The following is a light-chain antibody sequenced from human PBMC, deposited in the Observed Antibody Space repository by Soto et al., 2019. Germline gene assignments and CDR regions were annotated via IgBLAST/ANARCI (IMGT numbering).Light chain of an antibody. CDR2: KAS. V-gene: IGKV1-5*03. CDR1: QNINNW. Sequence: GDIFTITFRSSQNINNWIAWYQQKPGKAPKLLIYKASSLESGVPSRFSGSGSGTEFTLTISSLLPDDFATYYCQQYSSYWTFGQGTKVDI. CDR3: QQYSSYWT. J-gene: IGKJ1*01.